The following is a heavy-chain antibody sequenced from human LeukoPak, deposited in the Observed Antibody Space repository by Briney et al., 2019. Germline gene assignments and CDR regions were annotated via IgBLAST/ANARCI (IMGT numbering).Heavy chain of an antibody. CDR3: ARRQWRGGYYYGMDV. J-gene: IGHJ6*02. V-gene: IGHV1-69*04. D-gene: IGHD6-19*01. CDR2: IIPILGIA. CDR1: GGTFSSYA. Sequence: SVKVSCKASGGTFSSYAISWVRQAPGQGLEWMGRIIPILGIANYAQKFQGRVTITADKSTSTAYMELSSLRSEDTAVYYCARRQWRGGYYYGMDVWGQGTTVTVSS.